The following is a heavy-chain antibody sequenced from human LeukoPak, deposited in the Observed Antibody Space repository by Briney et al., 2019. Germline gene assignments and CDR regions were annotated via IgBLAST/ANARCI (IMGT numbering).Heavy chain of an antibody. Sequence: GASVKVSCKASGYTFTSYGISWVRQAPGQGLEWMGWISAYNSNTNYAQKLQGRVTMTTDTSTSTAYMELRSLRSDDTAVYYCARDGDCSGGSCYSTGWFDPWGQGTLVTVSS. CDR1: GYTFTSYG. CDR3: ARDGDCSGGSCYSTGWFDP. CDR2: ISAYNSNT. D-gene: IGHD2-15*01. J-gene: IGHJ5*02. V-gene: IGHV1-18*04.